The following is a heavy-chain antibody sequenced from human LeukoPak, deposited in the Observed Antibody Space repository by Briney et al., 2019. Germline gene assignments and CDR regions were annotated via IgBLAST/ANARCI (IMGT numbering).Heavy chain of an antibody. CDR1: GFTFPSYG. Sequence: QPGGSVRLSYAASGFTFPSYGMRWARQAPGKGLEWLSAISGSGGSTYYTDSVKGRLTLSRNNSKNTLNLQMNSLRAEDTAVDYDAKGEGEYQLPPAAFDIWGQGTMVTVSS. D-gene: IGHD2-2*01. V-gene: IGHV3-23*01. CDR2: ISGSGGST. CDR3: AKGEGEYQLPPAAFDI. J-gene: IGHJ3*02.